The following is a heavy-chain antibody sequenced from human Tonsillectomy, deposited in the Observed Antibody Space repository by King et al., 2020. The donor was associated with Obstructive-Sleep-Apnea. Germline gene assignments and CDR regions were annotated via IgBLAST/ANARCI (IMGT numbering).Heavy chain of an antibody. Sequence: VQLVESGGGVVQPGRSLRLSCAASGFTFSSYGMHWVRQAPGKGLEWVAVISYDGSNKYYADSMKGRFTITRDNSKNTLYMQMNSLRAEDTAVYYCAKDYCGGGSCYPGNYWGQGTLVTVSS. V-gene: IGHV3-30*18. J-gene: IGHJ4*02. CDR1: GFTFSSYG. CDR3: AKDYCGGGSCYPGNY. D-gene: IGHD2-15*01. CDR2: ISYDGSNK.